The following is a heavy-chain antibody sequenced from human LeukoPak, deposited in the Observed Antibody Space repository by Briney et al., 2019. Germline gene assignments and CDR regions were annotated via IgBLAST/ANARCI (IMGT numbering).Heavy chain of an antibody. CDR1: GYTFTSYG. CDR2: ISAYNGNT. D-gene: IGHD3-16*02. V-gene: IGHV1-18*01. J-gene: IGHJ4*02. CDR3: ARADSPSYDYVWGSYRNFDY. Sequence: ASVKVSCKASGYTFTSYGISWVRQAPGQGLEWMGWISAYNGNTNYAQKLQGRVTMTTDTSTSTAYMELRSLRSDDTAVYYCARADSPSYDYVWGSYRNFDYWGQGTLVTVSS.